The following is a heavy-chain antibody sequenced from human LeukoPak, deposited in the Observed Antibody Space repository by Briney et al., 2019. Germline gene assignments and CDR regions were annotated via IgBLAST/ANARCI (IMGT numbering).Heavy chain of an antibody. CDR3: ARLFDYYDSSGYEGYYFDY. V-gene: IGHV4-34*01. CDR1: GGSFSGYY. D-gene: IGHD3-22*01. Sequence: PSETLSLTCAVYGGSFSGYYWSWIRQPPGKGLEWIGEINHSGSTNYNPSLKSRVTISVDTSKNQFSLKLSSVTAADTAVYYCARLFDYYDSSGYEGYYFDYWGQGTLVTVSS. CDR2: INHSGST. J-gene: IGHJ4*02.